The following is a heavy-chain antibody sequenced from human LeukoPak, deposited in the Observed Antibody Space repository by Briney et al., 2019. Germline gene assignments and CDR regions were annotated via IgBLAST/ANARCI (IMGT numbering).Heavy chain of an antibody. CDR2: IYYSGST. J-gene: IGHJ4*02. Sequence: SETLSLTCTVSGGSIRSSYYYWSWIRQHPGKGLEWIGYIYYSGSTYYNPSLKSRVTISVDTSKNQFSLKLSSVTAADTAVYYCARATVVTRGLDYWGQGTLVTVSS. V-gene: IGHV4-31*03. CDR1: GGSIRSSYYY. CDR3: ARATVVTRGLDY. D-gene: IGHD4-23*01.